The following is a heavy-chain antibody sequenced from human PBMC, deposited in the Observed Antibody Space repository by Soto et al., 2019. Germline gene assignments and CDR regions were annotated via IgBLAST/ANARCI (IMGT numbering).Heavy chain of an antibody. CDR2: ISGSGNRT. V-gene: IGHV3-23*01. CDR3: AKESPVMGGNAF. CDR1: GFTFSRNA. D-gene: IGHD3-16*01. J-gene: IGHJ4*02. Sequence: EVQLLESGGGLIQPGGSLRLSCAASGFTFSRNAMNWVRQAPGKGLEWVSSISGSGNRTFYADSVKGRFTISRDNAKNTVYLEMNSMRVEGTAVYYCAKESPVMGGNAFWGQGTLVTVSS.